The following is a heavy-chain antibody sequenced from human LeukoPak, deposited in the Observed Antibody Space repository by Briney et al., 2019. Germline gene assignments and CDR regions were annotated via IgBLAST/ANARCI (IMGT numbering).Heavy chain of an antibody. Sequence: GGSLRLSCAASGFTFSSYWMHWVRQAPGKGLVWVSRINSDGSRTSYADSVKGRFTISRDNAKNTLYLQMNSLRAEDTAVYYCTRGSRDGYNSFDYWGQGTLVTVSS. CDR2: INSDGSRT. D-gene: IGHD5-24*01. V-gene: IGHV3-74*01. CDR1: GFTFSSYW. CDR3: TRGSRDGYNSFDY. J-gene: IGHJ4*02.